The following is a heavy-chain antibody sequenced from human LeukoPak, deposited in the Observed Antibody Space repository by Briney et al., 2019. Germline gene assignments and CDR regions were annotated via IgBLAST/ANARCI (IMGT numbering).Heavy chain of an antibody. Sequence: QPGGSLRLSCAASGFTFSSYEMNWVRQAPGKGLEWVSYISSSGSTIYYADSVKGRFTISRDNAKKSLYLQMNSLRAEDTAMYYCARGFCTSTSCYGSYWGQGTLVTVSS. CDR3: ARGFCTSTSCYGSY. D-gene: IGHD2-2*01. CDR2: ISSSGSTI. CDR1: GFTFSSYE. V-gene: IGHV3-48*03. J-gene: IGHJ4*02.